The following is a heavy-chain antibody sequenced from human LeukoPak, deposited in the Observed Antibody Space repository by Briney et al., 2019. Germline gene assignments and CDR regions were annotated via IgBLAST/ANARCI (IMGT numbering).Heavy chain of an antibody. D-gene: IGHD3-16*02. V-gene: IGHV4-61*02. CDR2: IYTSGST. CDR3: ARRVLLITCGGVIENEDAFDI. J-gene: IGHJ3*02. CDR1: GGSISSASYY. Sequence: SETLSLTCTVSGGSISSASYYWSWIRQPAGKGLEWIGRIYTSGSTNYNPSLKSRVTISVDTSKNQFSLKLSSVTAADTAVYYCARRVLLITCGGVIENEDAFDIWGQGTMVTVSS.